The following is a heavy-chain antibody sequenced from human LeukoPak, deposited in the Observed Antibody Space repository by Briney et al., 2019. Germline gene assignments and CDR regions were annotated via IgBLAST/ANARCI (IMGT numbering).Heavy chain of an antibody. D-gene: IGHD3-16*01. CDR2: IYYSGRT. V-gene: IGHV4-39*01. Sequence: SETLTLTCSVSGGYISTSNYYWGWIRQPPGKWLEWIGTIYYSGRTYYNPSLQSRVTISLDTSQNQLSLQVRSVTVVDTAVYYCARFFYYDASLPPYWGQGTLVTVSS. CDR1: GGYISTSNYY. CDR3: ARFFYYDASLPPY. J-gene: IGHJ4*02.